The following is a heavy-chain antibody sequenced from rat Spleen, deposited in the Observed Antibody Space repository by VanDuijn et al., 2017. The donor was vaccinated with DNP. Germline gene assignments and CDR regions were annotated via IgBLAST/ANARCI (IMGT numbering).Heavy chain of an antibody. V-gene: IGHV5-29*01. CDR3: ARHDGYPFDY. Sequence: EVQLVESDGGLVQPGRSLKLSCAASGFTFSDYYMAWVRQAPTKGLEWVATISYDGSSTYYRDSVKDRFTISRDNAKSTLYLQMDSLRSEDTATYYCARHDGYPFDYWGQGVMVTVSS. CDR2: ISYDGSST. J-gene: IGHJ2*01. CDR1: GFTFSDYY. D-gene: IGHD1-12*03.